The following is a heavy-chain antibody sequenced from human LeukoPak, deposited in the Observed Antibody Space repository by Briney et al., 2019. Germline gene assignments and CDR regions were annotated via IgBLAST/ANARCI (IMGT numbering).Heavy chain of an antibody. CDR3: AREGYYSSSWPASDY. D-gene: IGHD6-13*01. V-gene: IGHV4-38-2*02. J-gene: IGHJ4*02. CDR2: ICRSGRT. CDR1: GYSISSGYC. Sequence: SETLSLTCAVSGYSISSGYCWAWIRQPPGKGLEWIGSICRSGRTYYNPSLKSRVTISVDTSKNQFSLKLSSVTAADTAVYYCAREGYYSSSWPASDYWGQGTLVTVSS.